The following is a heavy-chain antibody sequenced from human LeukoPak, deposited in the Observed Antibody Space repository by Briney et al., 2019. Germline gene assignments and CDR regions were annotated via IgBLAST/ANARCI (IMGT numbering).Heavy chain of an antibody. CDR1: GFSFKSYA. V-gene: IGHV3-23*01. CDR2: INNDGDST. Sequence: GGSLRLSCAASGFSFKSYAMSWVRQAPGKGLEWVSAINNDGDSTYSADSVKGRFTVSRDNSKNTLYLQMNSLRAEDTAVYYCAKALDPYAVYGMDVWGQGTTVTVSS. D-gene: IGHD2-2*01. CDR3: AKALDPYAVYGMDV. J-gene: IGHJ6*02.